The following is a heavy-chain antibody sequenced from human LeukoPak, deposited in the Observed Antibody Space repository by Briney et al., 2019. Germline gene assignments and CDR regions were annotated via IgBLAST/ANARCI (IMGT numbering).Heavy chain of an antibody. Sequence: ASVKVSCKASGYTFTIYDINWVRQATGQGLEWMGWVNPNSGNTGYPQKFQGRVTITRNTSISTAYMELSSLRSEDTAVYYCARENTYGEVFQHWGQGTLVTVSS. CDR3: ARENTYGEVFQH. V-gene: IGHV1-8*03. D-gene: IGHD5-18*01. CDR2: VNPNSGNT. CDR1: GYTFTIYD. J-gene: IGHJ1*01.